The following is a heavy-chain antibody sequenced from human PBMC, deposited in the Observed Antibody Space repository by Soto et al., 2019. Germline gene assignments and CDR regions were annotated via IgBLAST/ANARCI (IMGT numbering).Heavy chain of an antibody. CDR2: IYYSGST. CDR3: ARAVRGSYYDY. J-gene: IGHJ4*02. CDR1: GGSISSGEYY. Sequence: QVQLQESGPGLVKPSQTLSLTCTVSGGSISSGEYYWSWIRQPPGKGLEWIGYIYYSGSTYYNQSLTSRVTISVDTSKNQFSLKLSSVTAADTAVYYCARAVRGSYYDYWGQGTLVTVSS. V-gene: IGHV4-30-4*01. D-gene: IGHD1-26*01.